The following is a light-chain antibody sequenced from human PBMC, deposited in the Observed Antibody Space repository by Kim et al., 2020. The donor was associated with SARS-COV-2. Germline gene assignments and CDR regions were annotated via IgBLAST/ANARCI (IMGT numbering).Light chain of an antibody. V-gene: IGKV3-20*01. Sequence: PGERATLSCRASQSVASSFLAWYQQKPGQAPTLLIYETSTRATGIPDRFSGSGSGTDFTLTISGLEPEDFAVYYCQQFGGSSYTFGQGTKLEI. J-gene: IGKJ2*01. CDR2: ETS. CDR1: QSVASSF. CDR3: QQFGGSSYT.